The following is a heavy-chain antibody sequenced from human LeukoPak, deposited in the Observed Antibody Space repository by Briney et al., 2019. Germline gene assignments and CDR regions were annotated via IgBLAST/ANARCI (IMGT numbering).Heavy chain of an antibody. CDR3: AVSAAALFDP. CDR1: GGSFSGYS. J-gene: IGHJ5*02. Sequence: TSETLSLTCAVYGGSFSGYSWSWFRLPPGKGLERIGEINHSGSTNYNPSLSLKSRVTISVDTSKNQFSLKLSSVTAADTAVYYCAVSAAALFDPWGQGTLVTVSS. CDR2: INHSGST. V-gene: IGHV4-34*01. D-gene: IGHD6-6*01.